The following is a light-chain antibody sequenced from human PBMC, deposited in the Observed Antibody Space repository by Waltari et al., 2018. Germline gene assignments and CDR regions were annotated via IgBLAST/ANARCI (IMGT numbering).Light chain of an antibody. CDR2: DVD. Sequence: QSALTQPASVSGSPGQSITISCTGTSSDVGGYNYVSWYQQHPGKAPKLMIYDVDQRPSGVSNRFSGSKSGNTASLTISGLRVEDEADYYCISYRSSGTYVVVGGGTKLTVL. CDR1: SSDVGGYNY. J-gene: IGLJ2*01. V-gene: IGLV2-14*03. CDR3: ISYRSSGTYVV.